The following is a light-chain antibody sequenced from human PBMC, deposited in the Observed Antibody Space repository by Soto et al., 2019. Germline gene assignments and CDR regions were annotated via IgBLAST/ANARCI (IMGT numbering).Light chain of an antibody. CDR3: QHRSNWPLT. Sequence: EIVMTQSPATLSVSLGERATLSCRASQSISSNLAWYQQKPGQAPRLLIYGASTRATGIPDRFSGSGSGTDFTLTISSLQSEDFAVYYCQHRSNWPLTFGGGTKVDI. CDR1: QSISSN. CDR2: GAS. J-gene: IGKJ4*01. V-gene: IGKV3-15*01.